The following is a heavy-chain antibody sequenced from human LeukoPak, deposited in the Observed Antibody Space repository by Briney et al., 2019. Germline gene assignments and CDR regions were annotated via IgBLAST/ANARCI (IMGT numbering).Heavy chain of an antibody. Sequence: SETLSLTCAVYGRSFSGYYWSWIRQPPGKGLEWIGEINHSGSTNCNPSLKSRVTISVDTSKNQFSLKLSSVTAADAAVYYCARGGGRYSSSWYRLDYWGQGTLVTVSS. V-gene: IGHV4-34*01. CDR1: GRSFSGYY. D-gene: IGHD6-13*01. J-gene: IGHJ4*02. CDR2: INHSGST. CDR3: ARGGGRYSSSWYRLDY.